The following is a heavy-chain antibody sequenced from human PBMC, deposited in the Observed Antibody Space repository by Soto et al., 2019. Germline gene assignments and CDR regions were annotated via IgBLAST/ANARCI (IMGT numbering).Heavy chain of an antibody. Sequence: GGSLRLSCAASGFTFSSYGMHWVRQAPGKGLEWVAVIWYDGSNKYYADSVKGRFTISRDNSKNTLYLQMNSLRAEDTAVYYCARDSITIFGVVIIPYYYYGMDVWGQGTTVTVSS. V-gene: IGHV3-33*01. J-gene: IGHJ6*02. CDR2: IWYDGSNK. CDR1: GFTFSSYG. D-gene: IGHD3-3*01. CDR3: ARDSITIFGVVIIPYYYYGMDV.